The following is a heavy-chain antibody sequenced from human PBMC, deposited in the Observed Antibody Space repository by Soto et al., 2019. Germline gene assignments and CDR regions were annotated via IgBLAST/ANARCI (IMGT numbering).Heavy chain of an antibody. Sequence: PGGSLRLSCAASGFTFSSYAMSWVRQAPGKGLEWVSAISGSSSSTYYADSVKGRFTISRDNAKNTLYLQMNSLRAEDTAVYYCASAAEGYCSGGSCYSLFDPWGQGTLVTVSS. CDR2: ISGSSSST. D-gene: IGHD2-15*01. J-gene: IGHJ5*02. V-gene: IGHV3-23*01. CDR3: ASAAEGYCSGGSCYSLFDP. CDR1: GFTFSSYA.